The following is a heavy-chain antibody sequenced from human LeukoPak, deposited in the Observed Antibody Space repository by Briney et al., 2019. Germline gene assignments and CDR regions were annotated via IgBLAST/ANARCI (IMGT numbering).Heavy chain of an antibody. Sequence: SETLSLTCAVSGGSISSSNWWSWVRQPPGKGLEWIGYIYYSGSTYYNPSLKSRFTISVDTSKNQFSLKLSSVTAADTAVYYCARASRVVSGDDYYYVMDVWGQGTPVTVSS. D-gene: IGHD7-27*01. V-gene: IGHV4-4*02. CDR1: GGSISSSNW. CDR2: IYYSGST. CDR3: ARASRVVSGDDYYYVMDV. J-gene: IGHJ6*02.